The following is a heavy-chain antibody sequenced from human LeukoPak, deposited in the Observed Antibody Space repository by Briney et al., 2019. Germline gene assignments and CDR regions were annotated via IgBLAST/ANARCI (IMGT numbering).Heavy chain of an antibody. CDR1: GFTFSSYW. J-gene: IGHJ6*03. V-gene: IGHV3-7*01. CDR2: IKQDGSEK. CDR3: ARLYYDFWSGYYSYYYYMDV. Sequence: GGSLRLSCAASGFTFSSYWMSWVRQAPGKGLEWVAHIKQDGSEKYYVDSVKGRFTISRDNAKNSLYLQMNSLRAEDTAVYYCARLYYDFWSGYYSYYYYMDVWGKGTTVTVSS. D-gene: IGHD3-3*01.